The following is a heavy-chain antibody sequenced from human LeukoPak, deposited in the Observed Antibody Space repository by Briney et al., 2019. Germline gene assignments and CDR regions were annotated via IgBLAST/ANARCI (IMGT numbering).Heavy chain of an antibody. CDR2: IYYSGST. J-gene: IGHJ4*02. CDR1: GGSISSYY. D-gene: IGHD5-12*01. CDR3: ASSQEGSGYDYYFDY. V-gene: IGHV4-59*08. Sequence: SETLSLTCTVSGGSISSYYWSWIRQPPGKGLEWIGYIYYSGSTNYNPSLKSRVTISVDTSKNQFSLKLSSVTAADTAVYYCASSQEGSGYDYYFDYWGQGTLVTVSS.